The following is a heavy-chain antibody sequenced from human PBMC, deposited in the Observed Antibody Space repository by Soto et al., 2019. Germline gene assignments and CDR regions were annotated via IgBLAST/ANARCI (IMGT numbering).Heavy chain of an antibody. D-gene: IGHD2-15*01. CDR3: ARGRAPRAARPYYFDY. Sequence: QVQLQQWGAGLLKPSETLSLTCAVYGGSFSGYYWSWIRQPPGKGLEWIGEINHSGSTNYNPSLKSRVNISVDTSKNQFSLKLSSVTAADTAVYYCARGRAPRAARPYYFDYWGQGTLVTVSS. V-gene: IGHV4-34*01. CDR2: INHSGST. J-gene: IGHJ4*02. CDR1: GGSFSGYY.